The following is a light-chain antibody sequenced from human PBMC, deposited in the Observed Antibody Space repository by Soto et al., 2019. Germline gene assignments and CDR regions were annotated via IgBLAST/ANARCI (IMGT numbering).Light chain of an antibody. CDR2: KAS. CDR1: QTIYSW. Sequence: DTQMTQSPSILSASVGDRVTITCRASQTIYSWLAWYQQKPGQAPRLLIHKASTVETGVPSRFSGSGSGTKFPLTIASLQPDDFATYYCQQYETFSGTFGPGTKVEI. V-gene: IGKV1-5*03. CDR3: QQYETFSGT. J-gene: IGKJ1*01.